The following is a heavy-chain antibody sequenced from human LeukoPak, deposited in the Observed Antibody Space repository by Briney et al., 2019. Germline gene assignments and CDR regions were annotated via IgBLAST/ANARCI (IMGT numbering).Heavy chain of an antibody. V-gene: IGHV3-74*01. CDR2: INGDGRNI. D-gene: IGHD3-22*01. CDR3: ARVLSGSWDWFDP. J-gene: IGHJ5*02. Sequence: GGSLRLSCVASGFTFSNYWMHWVRQDPRKGLVWVSRINGDGRNINYADSVKGRFTISRDNAKNTVYLQMNSLRAEDTAVYYCARVLSGSWDWFDPWGQGTLVTVSS. CDR1: GFTFSNYW.